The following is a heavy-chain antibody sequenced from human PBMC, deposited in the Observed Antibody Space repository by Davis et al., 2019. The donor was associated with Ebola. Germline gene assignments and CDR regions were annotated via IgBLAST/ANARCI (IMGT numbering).Heavy chain of an antibody. CDR3: ARVRSGHEYYFDY. Sequence: SETLSLTCTVSGGSISSSSYYWGWIRQPPGKGLEWIGSIYYSGSTNYNPSLKSRVTISVDTSKNQFSLKLSSVTAADTAVYYCARVRSGHEYYFDYWGQGTLVTVSS. CDR1: GGSISSSSYY. J-gene: IGHJ4*02. D-gene: IGHD6-19*01. V-gene: IGHV4-39*07. CDR2: IYYSGST.